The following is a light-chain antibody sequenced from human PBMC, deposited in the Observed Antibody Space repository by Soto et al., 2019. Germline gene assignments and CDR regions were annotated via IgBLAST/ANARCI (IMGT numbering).Light chain of an antibody. CDR3: SSYAGSNNFDVV. CDR2: EVS. CDR1: SSDVGGYNY. J-gene: IGLJ2*01. Sequence: QSALNQPPSASGSPGQSVTISCTGTSSDVGGYNYVSWYQQHPGKAPKLMIYEVSKRPSGVPDRFSGSKSGNTASLTVSGLQAEDEADYYCSSYAGSNNFDVVFGGGTQLTVL. V-gene: IGLV2-8*01.